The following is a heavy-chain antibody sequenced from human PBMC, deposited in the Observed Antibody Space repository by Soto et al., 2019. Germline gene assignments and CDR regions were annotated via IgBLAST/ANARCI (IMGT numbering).Heavy chain of an antibody. CDR1: GGSISSYY. CDR3: ARHYYYGSGSYYKNYYYYGMDV. Sequence: SETLSLTCTVSGGSISSYYWGWIRQPPGRGLEWIGSIYYSGSTYYNPSLKSRVTISVDTSKNQFSLKLSSVTAADTAVYYCARHYYYGSGSYYKNYYYYGMDVWGQGTTITVSS. D-gene: IGHD3-10*01. CDR2: IYYSGST. V-gene: IGHV4-39*01. J-gene: IGHJ6*02.